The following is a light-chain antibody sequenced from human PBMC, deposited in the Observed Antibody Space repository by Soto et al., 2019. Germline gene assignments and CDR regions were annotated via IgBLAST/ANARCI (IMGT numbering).Light chain of an antibody. CDR1: SSDVGGYNY. CDR3: CSYVGSNNYV. Sequence: QSVLTQPPSASGSPGQSVAISCTGTSSDVGGYNYVSWYQQYPGKAPKLIMYEVTKRPSGVPDRFSGSKSGNTASLTVSGLQAEDEADYYCCSYVGSNNYVFGTWTKLTVL. CDR2: EVT. J-gene: IGLJ1*01. V-gene: IGLV2-8*01.